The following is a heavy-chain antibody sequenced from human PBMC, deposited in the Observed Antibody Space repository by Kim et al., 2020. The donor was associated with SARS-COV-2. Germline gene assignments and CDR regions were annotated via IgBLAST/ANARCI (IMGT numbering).Heavy chain of an antibody. CDR2: MNPNSGNT. J-gene: IGHJ6*02. CDR1: GYTFTSYD. CDR3: ASVVPAASVPSYYYYGMDV. D-gene: IGHD2-2*01. Sequence: ASVKVSCKASGYTFTSYDINWVRQATGQGLEWMGWMNPNSGNTGYAQKFQGRVTMTRNTSISTAYMELSSLRSEDTAVYYCASVVPAASVPSYYYYGMDVWGQGTTVTVSS. V-gene: IGHV1-8*01.